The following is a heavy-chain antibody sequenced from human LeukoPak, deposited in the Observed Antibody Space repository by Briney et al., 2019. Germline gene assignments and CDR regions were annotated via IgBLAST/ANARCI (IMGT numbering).Heavy chain of an antibody. CDR3: AKDLIRMVKPWFDY. CDR2: VRYDGSNK. Sequence: GGSLRLSCAASGFTFSSYGMRWVRQAPGKGLEWVAFVRYDGSNKYYADSVKGRFTISRDNSKNTLYLQMNSLRAEDTAVYYCAKDLIRMVKPWFDYWGQGTLVTVSS. J-gene: IGHJ4*02. V-gene: IGHV3-30*02. CDR1: GFTFSSYG. D-gene: IGHD2-21*01.